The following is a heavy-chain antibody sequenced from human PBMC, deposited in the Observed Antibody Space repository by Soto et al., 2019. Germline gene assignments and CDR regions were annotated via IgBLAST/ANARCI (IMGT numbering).Heavy chain of an antibody. CDR2: IYYSGST. J-gene: IGHJ4*03. Sequence: QVQLQESGPGLVKPSETLSLTCTVSGGSISSYYWSWIRQPPGKGLEWIGYIYYSGSTNYNPSLKSRVTQTRDPSKNPVSLKLSSVAGADPGVELWGGKECRWCRLHPNLYYQDGWGQRAQVHLSS. D-gene: IGHD2-8*02. CDR3: GGKECRWCRLHPNLYYQDG. V-gene: IGHV4-59*08. CDR1: GGSISSYY.